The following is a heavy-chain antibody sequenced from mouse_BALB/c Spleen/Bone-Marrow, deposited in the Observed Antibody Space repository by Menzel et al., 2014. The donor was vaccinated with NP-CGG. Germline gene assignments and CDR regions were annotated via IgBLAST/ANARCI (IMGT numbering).Heavy chain of an antibody. Sequence: VKLQESGAELVKPGASVKLSCKASGYTFTSYYMYWVKQRPGQGLEWIGGINPSNGGTNFNEKFKSKATLTVDKSSSTAYMQLSSLTSEDSAVYYCTRGLQAWFAYWGQGTLVTVSA. J-gene: IGHJ3*01. D-gene: IGHD3-2*02. CDR3: TRGLQAWFAY. CDR1: GYTFTSYY. V-gene: IGHV1S81*02. CDR2: INPSNGGT.